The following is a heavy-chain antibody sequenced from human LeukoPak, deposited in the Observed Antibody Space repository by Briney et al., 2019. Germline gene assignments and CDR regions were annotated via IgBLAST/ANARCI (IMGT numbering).Heavy chain of an antibody. D-gene: IGHD2-15*01. CDR2: IYDSGTT. J-gene: IGHJ4*01. Sequence: SETLSLTCTDSGDSINRYLWTWIRQPAGRGLEWIGRIYDSGTTNYKPSLKSRVSMSVETPKNQFSLRLHSVTAADTAVYYCARQSDSGGYFEYWGQGIRVTVSS. CDR3: ARQSDSGGYFEY. V-gene: IGHV4-4*07. CDR1: GDSINRYL.